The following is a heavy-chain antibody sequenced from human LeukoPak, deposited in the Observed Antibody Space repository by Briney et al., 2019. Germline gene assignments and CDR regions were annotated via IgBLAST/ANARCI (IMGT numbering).Heavy chain of an antibody. CDR3: ARGQKYRNGYTVTELGSGYFDY. D-gene: IGHD5-18*01. J-gene: IGHJ4*02. CDR1: GGSFSGYY. V-gene: IGHV4-34*01. Sequence: SETLSLTCAVYGGSFSGYYWSWIRQPPGKWLEWIGEINHSGSTNYNPSLKSRVTISVDTSKNQFSLTLSSVTAADTAVYYCARGQKYRNGYTVTELGSGYFDYWGQGTLVTVSS. CDR2: INHSGST.